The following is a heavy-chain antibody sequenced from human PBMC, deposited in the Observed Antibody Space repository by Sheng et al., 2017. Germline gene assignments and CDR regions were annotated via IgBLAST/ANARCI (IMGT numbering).Heavy chain of an antibody. CDR3: ARDDRGGAFDI. D-gene: IGHD3-16*01. J-gene: IGHJ3*02. CDR1: GFTFSTYG. V-gene: IGHV3-33*01. Sequence: QVQLVESGGGVVQPGRSLRLSCAASGFTFSTYGMHWVRQAPGKGLEWVAVIWYDGSNKFYADSVKGRFTISRDNSKNTLYLQMNSLRAEDTAVYYCARDDRGGAFDIWGQGTMVTVSS. CDR2: IWYDGSNK.